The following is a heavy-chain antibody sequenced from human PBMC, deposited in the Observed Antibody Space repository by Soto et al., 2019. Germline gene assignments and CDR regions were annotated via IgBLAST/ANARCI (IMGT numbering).Heavy chain of an antibody. CDR2: IYYSGST. CDR1: GGSISSGGYY. CDR3: ASSISSWYVSRRGGLDY. J-gene: IGHJ4*02. V-gene: IGHV4-31*11. Sequence: TLSLTCAVSGGSISSGGYYWSWIGQHPGKGLEWIGYIYYSGSTYYNPSLKSRVTISVDTSKNQFSLKLSSVTAADTAVYYCASSISSWYVSRRGGLDYWGQGTLVTVSS. D-gene: IGHD6-13*01.